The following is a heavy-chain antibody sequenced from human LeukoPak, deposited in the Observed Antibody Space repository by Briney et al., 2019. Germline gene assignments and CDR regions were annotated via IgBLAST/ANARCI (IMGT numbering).Heavy chain of an antibody. CDR1: GFTFTTYA. Sequence: GGSLRLSCGASGFTFTTYAMTWVRQAPGKGLEWVSSITGSGGSTYYGDSVKGRFTISRDNSKNKVYLQMNSLRAEDTAVYYCARGDVFGSGSFAFNSWGPGIQVIVSS. CDR3: ARGDVFGSGSFAFNS. CDR2: ITGSGGST. J-gene: IGHJ4*02. D-gene: IGHD3-10*01. V-gene: IGHV3-23*01.